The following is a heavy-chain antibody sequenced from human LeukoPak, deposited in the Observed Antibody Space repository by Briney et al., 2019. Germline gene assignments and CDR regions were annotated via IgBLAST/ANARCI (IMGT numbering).Heavy chain of an antibody. V-gene: IGHV3-23*01. CDR3: AKDLLWFGELSGWFDP. CDR1: RFTFSSYA. Sequence: GGSLRLSCAASRFTFSSYAMSWVRQAPGKGLEWVSAISGSGGSTYYADSVKGRFTISRDNSKNTLYLQMNSLRAEDTAVYYCAKDLLWFGELSGWFDPWGQGTLVTVSS. D-gene: IGHD3-10*01. J-gene: IGHJ5*02. CDR2: ISGSGGST.